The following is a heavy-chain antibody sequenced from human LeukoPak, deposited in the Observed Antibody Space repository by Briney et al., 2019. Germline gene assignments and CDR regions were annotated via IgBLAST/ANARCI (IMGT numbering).Heavy chain of an antibody. V-gene: IGHV5-51*01. CDR2: IYPGDSDT. Sequence: GESLKISCKGSGYSFTSYWIGWVRQIPGKGLEWMGIIYPGDSDTRYSPSFQGQVPISADKSISTACLQWSSLKASDTAMYYCARQASLFYYGSGSSPWYFDYWGQGTLVTVSS. CDR3: ARQASLFYYGSGSSPWYFDY. J-gene: IGHJ4*02. CDR1: GYSFTSYW. D-gene: IGHD3-10*01.